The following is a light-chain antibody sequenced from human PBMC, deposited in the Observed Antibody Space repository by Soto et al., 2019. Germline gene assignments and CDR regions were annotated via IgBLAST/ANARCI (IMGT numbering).Light chain of an antibody. V-gene: IGKV3-15*01. CDR3: QQYNNWPPLYS. J-gene: IGKJ2*01. CDR2: DAS. CDR1: QRISSN. Sequence: EIVMTQSPATLSVSPGARATLSCRASQRISSNLAWYQQKPGQPPRLLVYDASTRATDIPARFSGRGSGTEFTITISSLQSEDFAVYYCQQYNNWPPLYSFGQGTKLEIK.